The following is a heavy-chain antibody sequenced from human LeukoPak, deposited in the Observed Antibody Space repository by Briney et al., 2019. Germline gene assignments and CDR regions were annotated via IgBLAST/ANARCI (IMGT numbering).Heavy chain of an antibody. Sequence: GESLKISCKGSGYSFTSYWIGWVRQMPGKGLEWMGIIYPGDSDTRYSPSFQGQVTISADKSISTAYLQWSSLKASDTAMYYCARHYSSGWSYYYYGMDVWGQGTTVTVS. D-gene: IGHD6-19*01. V-gene: IGHV5-51*01. CDR3: ARHYSSGWSYYYYGMDV. CDR2: IYPGDSDT. J-gene: IGHJ6*02. CDR1: GYSFTSYW.